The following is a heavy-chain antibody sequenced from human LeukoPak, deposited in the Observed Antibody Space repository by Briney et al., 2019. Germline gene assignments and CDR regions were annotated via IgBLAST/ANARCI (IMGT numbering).Heavy chain of an antibody. J-gene: IGHJ4*02. D-gene: IGHD3-22*01. V-gene: IGHV3-30*04. Sequence: PGGSLRLSCAASGFTFSSYAMHWVRQAPGKGLEWVALISYDESNTFYADSVKGRFTISRDNSKNTLYLQMNSLRAEDTAVYYCARDLYRIVVVPHYFDYWGQGTLVTVSS. CDR2: ISYDESNT. CDR1: GFTFSSYA. CDR3: ARDLYRIVVVPHYFDY.